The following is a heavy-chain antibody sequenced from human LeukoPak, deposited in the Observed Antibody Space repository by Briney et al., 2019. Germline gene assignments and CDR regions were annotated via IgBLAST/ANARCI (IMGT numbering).Heavy chain of an antibody. CDR2: INHSGST. D-gene: IGHD6-13*01. J-gene: IGHJ6*03. V-gene: IGHV4-34*01. CDR3: ARGDSSYYYYRDV. Sequence: SETLSLTCAVYGGSFSGYYWSWIRQPPGKGLEWIGEINHSGSTNYNPSLKSRVTISVDTSKNQFSLKLSSVTAADTAVYYCARGDSSYYYYRDVWGKETRVTVFS. CDR1: GGSFSGYY.